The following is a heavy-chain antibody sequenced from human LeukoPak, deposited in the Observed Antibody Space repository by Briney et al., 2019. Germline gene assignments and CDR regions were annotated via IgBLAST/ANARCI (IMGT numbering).Heavy chain of an antibody. J-gene: IGHJ4*02. D-gene: IGHD3-22*01. CDR1: GGSISSYH. V-gene: IGHV4-59*01. Sequence: SETLSLTCTVSGGSISSYHWSWIRQPPGKGLEWIGNIYDSGSTNYNPSLKSRVTTSVDTSKNQCSLKLSSVTAADTAVYYCARQSISGSSLSYFDYWGQGTLVNVSS. CDR2: IYDSGST. CDR3: ARQSISGSSLSYFDY.